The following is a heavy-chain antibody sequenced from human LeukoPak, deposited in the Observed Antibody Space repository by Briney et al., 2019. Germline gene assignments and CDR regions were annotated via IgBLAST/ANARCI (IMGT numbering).Heavy chain of an antibody. V-gene: IGHV3-64*01. CDR3: ARGGKDGDYVNY. CDR1: GFTFSSYA. D-gene: IGHD4-17*01. J-gene: IGHJ4*02. CDR2: ISSNGGST. Sequence: GGSLRLSCAASGFTFSSYAMHWVRQAPGKGLEYVSAISSNGGSTYYANSVKGRFTISRDNSKSTLYLQMGSLRAEDMAVYYCARGGKDGDYVNYWGQGTLVTVSS.